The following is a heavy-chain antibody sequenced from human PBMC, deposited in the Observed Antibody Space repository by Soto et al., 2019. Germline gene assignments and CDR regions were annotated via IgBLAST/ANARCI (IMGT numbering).Heavy chain of an antibody. CDR2: IIPIFGTA. Sequence: GASVKVSCKASGGTFSSYAISWVRQAPGQGLEWMGGIIPIFGTANYAQKFQGRVTITADKSTSTAYMELSSLRSEDTAVYYCARESLGGGWYGEEPVLYYYGMDVWGQGTTVTVSS. D-gene: IGHD6-19*01. V-gene: IGHV1-69*06. CDR1: GGTFSSYA. CDR3: ARESLGGGWYGEEPVLYYYGMDV. J-gene: IGHJ6*02.